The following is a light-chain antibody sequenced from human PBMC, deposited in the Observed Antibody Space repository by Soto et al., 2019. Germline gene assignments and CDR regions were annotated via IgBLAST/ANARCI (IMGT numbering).Light chain of an antibody. CDR2: EGS. J-gene: IGLJ3*02. Sequence: QSALTQPASVSGSPGQSITMSCTGTSSDVGSYNLVSWYQQHPGKAPKLIIYEGSKRPSGVSNRFSGSKSGNTASLTISGLQGEDEADYYCCSYAGSSTGVFGGGTKLTVL. V-gene: IGLV2-23*01. CDR1: SSDVGSYNL. CDR3: CSYAGSSTGV.